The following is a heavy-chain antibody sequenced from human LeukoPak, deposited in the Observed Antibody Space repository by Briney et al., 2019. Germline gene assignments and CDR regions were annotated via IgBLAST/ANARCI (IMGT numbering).Heavy chain of an antibody. CDR1: GYTFTGYY. CDR2: INPNSGGT. V-gene: IGHV1-2*02. CDR3: ARDKESSGYPSF. Sequence: ASVKVSCKASGYTFTGYYMHRVRQAPGQGLEWMGWINPNSGGTNYAQKFQGRVTMTTDTSTSTAYMELRSLRSDDTAVYYCARDKESSGYPSFWGQGTLVTVSS. D-gene: IGHD3-22*01. J-gene: IGHJ4*02.